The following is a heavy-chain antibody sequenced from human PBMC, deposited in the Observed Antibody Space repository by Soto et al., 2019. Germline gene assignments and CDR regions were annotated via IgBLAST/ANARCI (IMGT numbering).Heavy chain of an antibody. D-gene: IGHD4-17*01. Sequence: ASVKVSCKASGYTFTGYYMHWVRQAPGQGLEWMGWINPNSGGTNYAQKFQGWVTMTRDTSISTAYMELSRLRSDDTAVYYCARGNGDYGRDAFHIWGQGTMVTVSS. J-gene: IGHJ3*02. CDR3: ARGNGDYGRDAFHI. V-gene: IGHV1-2*04. CDR2: INPNSGGT. CDR1: GYTFTGYY.